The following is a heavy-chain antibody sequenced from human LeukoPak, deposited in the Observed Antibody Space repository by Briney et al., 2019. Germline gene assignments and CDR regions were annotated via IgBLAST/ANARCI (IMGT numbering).Heavy chain of an antibody. CDR3: TRVRDSNNWWGPFDI. D-gene: IGHD1-1*01. Sequence: ASVKVSCKAFGYTFGTSSISWVRQAPGQRVEWMGWISPNNGNTQYAQGVQGRVTMTTDTSRSTAYMELRSLRSDDTAVYYCTRVRDSNNWWGPFDIWGQGTMVTVSS. CDR1: GYTFGTSS. J-gene: IGHJ3*02. CDR2: ISPNNGNT. V-gene: IGHV1-18*01.